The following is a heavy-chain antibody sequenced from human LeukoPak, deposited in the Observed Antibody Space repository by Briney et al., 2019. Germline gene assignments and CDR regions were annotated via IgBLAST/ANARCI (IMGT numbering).Heavy chain of an antibody. CDR2: INHSGST. Sequence: SETLSLTCAVYGGSFSGYYWSWIRQPPGKGLEWIGEINHSGSTNYNPSLKSRVTISVDTSKNQFSLKLSSVTAADTAVYYCAREYYYDSSGYYQVSDYWGQGTLVTVTS. V-gene: IGHV4-34*01. J-gene: IGHJ4*02. CDR3: AREYYYDSSGYYQVSDY. D-gene: IGHD3-22*01. CDR1: GGSFSGYY.